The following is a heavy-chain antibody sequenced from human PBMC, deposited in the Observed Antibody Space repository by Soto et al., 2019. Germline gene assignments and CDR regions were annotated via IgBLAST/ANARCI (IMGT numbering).Heavy chain of an antibody. CDR1: GFSLTTTAVPSARGVG. D-gene: IGHD3-9*01. CDR3: AHRSADSHFDR. Sequence: SGPTLVNPTQTLTLTCTFSGFSLTTTAVPSARGVGVGWIRQPPGKALEWLAVVYWFDDQRYSPSLKSRLTITKDTSKNQVVLSMTNMNPVDTVTYFCAHRSADSHFDRWGQGILLTVSS. V-gene: IGHV2-5*01. J-gene: IGHJ4*02. CDR2: VYWFDDQ.